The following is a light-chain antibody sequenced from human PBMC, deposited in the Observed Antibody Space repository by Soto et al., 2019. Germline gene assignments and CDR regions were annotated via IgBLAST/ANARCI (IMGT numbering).Light chain of an antibody. J-gene: IGKJ1*01. Sequence: DIQMTQSPSTLSASVGDRVTITCRASQSVSIWLAWYQQKPGKAPKLLIYKASSLESGVPSRFSGSGSGTEFTLTISSLQPDDYATYYCQQYNSYSGFGQGTKVEIK. CDR1: QSVSIW. V-gene: IGKV1-5*03. CDR3: QQYNSYSG. CDR2: KAS.